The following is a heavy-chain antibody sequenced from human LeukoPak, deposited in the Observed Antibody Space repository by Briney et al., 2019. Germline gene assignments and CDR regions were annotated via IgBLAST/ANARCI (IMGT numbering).Heavy chain of an antibody. D-gene: IGHD4-23*01. J-gene: IGHJ4*02. CDR1: GYTFTTYA. Sequence: ASVKVSCKASGYTFTTYAIHWVRQAPGQRLEWMGWINTGNGNTKYSQEFQGRVTVTSGTSASTAYMDLSSLRSEDMAVYYCARRGVDGGLDYWGQGTLVTVSS. CDR2: INTGNGNT. CDR3: ARRGVDGGLDY. V-gene: IGHV1-3*03.